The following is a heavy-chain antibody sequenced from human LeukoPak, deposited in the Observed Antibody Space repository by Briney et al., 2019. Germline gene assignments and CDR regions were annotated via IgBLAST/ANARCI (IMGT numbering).Heavy chain of an antibody. V-gene: IGHV3-48*01. CDR2: ITSNGDTI. Sequence: GGSRLSCAVSGFTFSDFGMNWVRPAPGKGLEWVSHITSNGDTIKFADSVKGRFTISRDNAKNSLYLQMNSLRAEDTAVYYCARMFREGYCSSGSCYSFGYWGQGTLVTVSS. J-gene: IGHJ4*02. D-gene: IGHD2-15*01. CDR1: GFTFSDFG. CDR3: ARMFREGYCSSGSCYSFGY.